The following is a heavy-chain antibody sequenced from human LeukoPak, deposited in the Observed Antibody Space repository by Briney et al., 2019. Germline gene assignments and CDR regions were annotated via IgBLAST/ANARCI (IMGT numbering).Heavy chain of an antibody. CDR1: GGSFSGYH. J-gene: IGHJ4*02. D-gene: IGHD6-19*01. CDR3: ASLSAGSDRFDY. Sequence: SETLSLTCAIYGGSFSGYHWTWIRQPPGKGLEWIGEINHSGSTNYNPSLKSRVTISVDTSKNQFSLKLSSVTAADTAVYYCASLSAGSDRFDYWGQGTPVTVSS. V-gene: IGHV4-34*01. CDR2: INHSGST.